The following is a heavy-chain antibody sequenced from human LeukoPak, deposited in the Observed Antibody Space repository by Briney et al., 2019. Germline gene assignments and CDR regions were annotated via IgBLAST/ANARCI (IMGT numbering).Heavy chain of an antibody. CDR3: AKDHIVATIENDY. V-gene: IGHV3-30*18. D-gene: IGHD5-12*01. Sequence: PGRSLRLSCAASGFTFSSYGMPWVRQAPGKGLEWVAVISYDGSNKYYADSVKGRFTISRDNSKNTLYLQMNSLRAEDTAVYYCAKDHIVATIENDYWGQGTLVTVSS. CDR1: GFTFSSYG. CDR2: ISYDGSNK. J-gene: IGHJ4*02.